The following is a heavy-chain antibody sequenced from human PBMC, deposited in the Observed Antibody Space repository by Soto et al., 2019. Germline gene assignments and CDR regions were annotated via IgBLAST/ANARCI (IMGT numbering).Heavy chain of an antibody. CDR2: IIPIFGTA. CDR3: ATQRDYGDYGAFDY. D-gene: IGHD4-17*01. CDR1: GGTFSSYA. V-gene: IGHV1-69*13. J-gene: IGHJ4*02. Sequence: GASVKVSCKASGGTFSSYAISWVRQAPGQGLEWMGGIIPIFGTANYAQKFQGRVTITADESTSTAYMELSRLRSDDTAVYYCATQRDYGDYGAFDYWGQGTLVTVSS.